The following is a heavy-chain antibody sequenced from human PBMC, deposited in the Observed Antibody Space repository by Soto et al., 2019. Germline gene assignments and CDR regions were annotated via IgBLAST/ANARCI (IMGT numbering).Heavy chain of an antibody. CDR3: ARHHGPTTSENWFDP. J-gene: IGHJ5*02. D-gene: IGHD5-12*01. V-gene: IGHV1-18*01. CDR2: ISTYSGDT. Sequence: QVHLVQSGVEVKTPGASVKVSCQASGYTFFTYVISWVRQAPGQGLEWMGWISTYSGDTKYAQKFQGRVTMTTDTSTTTAYLELRSLRSDDTAVYYCARHHGPTTSENWFDPCGQGTLVTVSS. CDR1: GYTFFTYV.